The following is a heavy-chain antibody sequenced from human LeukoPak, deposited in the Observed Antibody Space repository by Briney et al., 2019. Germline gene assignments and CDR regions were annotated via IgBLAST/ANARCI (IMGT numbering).Heavy chain of an antibody. Sequence: GGSLRLSCAASGFTFSTFWMNWARRAPGKGLEWVANIKQDGSEGHYLDSVKGRFTISRDNAKNALYLQMNSLRADDTAVYYCAGGTGWLITHRGQGNLVTVSS. CDR2: IKQDGSEG. J-gene: IGHJ4*02. CDR1: GFTFSTFW. V-gene: IGHV3-7*03. CDR3: AGGTGWLITH. D-gene: IGHD3-16*01.